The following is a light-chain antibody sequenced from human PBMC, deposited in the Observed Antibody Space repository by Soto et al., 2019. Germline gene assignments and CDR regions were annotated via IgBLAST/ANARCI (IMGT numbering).Light chain of an antibody. V-gene: IGKV1-33*01. Sequence: DIQMTQSPSSLSASVGDGVTIACQSSHDVSRNLNWFQQKPGEAPKLLIYDASNLERGVPSRFSASGSGTDFTFTISSLQPEDVATYYCQQYNSMLSFGGGTEIELK. CDR3: QQYNSMLS. CDR2: DAS. CDR1: HDVSRN. J-gene: IGKJ4*01.